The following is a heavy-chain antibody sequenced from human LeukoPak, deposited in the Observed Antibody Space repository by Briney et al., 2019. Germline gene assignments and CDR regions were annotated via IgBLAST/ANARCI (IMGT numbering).Heavy chain of an antibody. V-gene: IGHV1-18*01. CDR1: GYTFTSHG. Sequence: GASVKVSCKASGYTFTSHGLAWVRQAPGQGPECMGWIRGHNGSPNYSPRFQGRVTMTTDSSTSTAYLEVTSLRSDDTAIYYCARTYSSSYYEYWGQGTVVTVS. J-gene: IGHJ4*02. CDR2: IRGHNGSP. CDR3: ARTYSSSYYEY. D-gene: IGHD6-13*01.